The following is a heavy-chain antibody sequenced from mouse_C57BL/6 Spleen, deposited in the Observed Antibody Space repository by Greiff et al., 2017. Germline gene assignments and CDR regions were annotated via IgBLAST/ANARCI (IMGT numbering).Heavy chain of an antibody. D-gene: IGHD1-1*01. CDR2: INPSNGGT. CDR1: GYTFTSYW. Sequence: VQLQESGAELAKPGASVKLSCKASGYTFTSYWMHWVKQRPGQGLEWIGNINPSNGGTNYNEKFKSKATLTVDKSSSTAYMQLSSLTSEDSAVYYCARGVYDYYAMDYWGQGTSVTVSS. J-gene: IGHJ4*01. V-gene: IGHV1-53*01. CDR3: ARGVYDYYAMDY.